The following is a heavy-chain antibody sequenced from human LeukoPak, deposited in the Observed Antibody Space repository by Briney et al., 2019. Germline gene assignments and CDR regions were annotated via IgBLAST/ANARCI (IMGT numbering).Heavy chain of an antibody. CDR2: IIPIFGTA. CDR1: GGTFSSYA. D-gene: IGHD6-13*01. CDR3: ATGSPGYSSSWSPSGAFDI. Sequence: ASVKVSCKASGGTFSSYAISWVRQAPGQGLEWMGGIIPIFGTANYAQKFQGRVTITTDESTSTAYMELSSLRSEDTAVYYCATGSPGYSSSWSPSGAFDIWGQGTMVTVSS. J-gene: IGHJ3*02. V-gene: IGHV1-69*05.